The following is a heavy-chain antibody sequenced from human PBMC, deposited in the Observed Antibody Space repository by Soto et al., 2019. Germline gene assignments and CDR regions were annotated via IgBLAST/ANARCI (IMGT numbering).Heavy chain of an antibody. J-gene: IGHJ6*02. Sequence: LXXSCAASGFTFSNAWMNWVRQAPGKGLEWVGRIKSKTDGGTTDYAAPVKGRFTISRDDSKNTLYLQMNSLKTEHTAVYYCTTDIQLWSLDYYGMDVWGQGTTVTVSS. CDR3: TTDIQLWSLDYYGMDV. D-gene: IGHD5-18*01. V-gene: IGHV3-15*07. CDR1: GFTFSNAW. CDR2: IKSKTDGGTT.